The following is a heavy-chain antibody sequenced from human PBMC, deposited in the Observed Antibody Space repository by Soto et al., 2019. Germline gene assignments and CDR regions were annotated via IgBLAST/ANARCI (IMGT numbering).Heavy chain of an antibody. Sequence: GGSLRLSCAASGFTFSSYAMSWVRQAPGKGLEWVSAISGSGGSTYYADSVKGRFTISRDNSKNTLYLQMNSLRAEDTAVYYCAKERAGLYYGSGSYYSLSYFDYWGQGTLVTVSS. J-gene: IGHJ4*02. CDR1: GFTFSSYA. CDR3: AKERAGLYYGSGSYYSLSYFDY. CDR2: ISGSGGST. D-gene: IGHD3-10*01. V-gene: IGHV3-23*01.